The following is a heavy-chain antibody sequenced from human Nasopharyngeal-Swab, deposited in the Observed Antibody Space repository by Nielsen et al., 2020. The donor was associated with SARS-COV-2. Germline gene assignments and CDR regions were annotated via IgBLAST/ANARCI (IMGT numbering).Heavy chain of an antibody. D-gene: IGHD1-14*01. CDR3: ARIRTGAYFDY. Sequence: GESLKISCAASGFTFGSYAMSWVRQAPGKGLEWVSTINGSDGSAYYADSVKGRFTISRDNSRHTLCLQMNSLRAEDTAVYYCARIRTGAYFDYWGQGTLVTVSS. V-gene: IGHV3-23*01. CDR1: GFTFGSYA. J-gene: IGHJ4*02. CDR2: INGSDGSA.